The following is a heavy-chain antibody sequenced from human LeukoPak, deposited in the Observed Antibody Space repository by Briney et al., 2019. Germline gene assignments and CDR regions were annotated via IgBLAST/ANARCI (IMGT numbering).Heavy chain of an antibody. CDR1: GYTFTSYA. CDR3: ARDLEVRGVIIAALY. J-gene: IGHJ4*02. CDR2: IIPIFGTA. D-gene: IGHD3-10*01. Sequence: SVKVSCKASGYTFTSYAISWVRQAPGQGLEWMGGIIPIFGTANYAQKFQGRVTITADESTSTAYMELSSLRSEDTAVYYCARDLEVRGVIIAALYWGQGTLVTVSS. V-gene: IGHV1-69*13.